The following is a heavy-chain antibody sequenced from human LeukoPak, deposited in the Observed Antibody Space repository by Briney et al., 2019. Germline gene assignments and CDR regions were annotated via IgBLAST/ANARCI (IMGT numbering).Heavy chain of an antibody. CDR1: GYTFTGYQ. V-gene: IGHV1-2*02. J-gene: IGHJ5*02. D-gene: IGHD6-13*01. Sequence: ASVKVSCKASGYTFTGYQMHWVGQAPGQGLEWMAWINPYSGGTNYAQKFQGRVTMTRDTSISTAYMELNSLRSDDTAVYYCARVGNIAGNWFDPWGQGTLVTVSS. CDR2: INPYSGGT. CDR3: ARVGNIAGNWFDP.